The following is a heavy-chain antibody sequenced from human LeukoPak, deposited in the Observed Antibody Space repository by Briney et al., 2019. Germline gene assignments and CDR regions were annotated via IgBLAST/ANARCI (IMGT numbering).Heavy chain of an antibody. V-gene: IGHV3-48*03. CDR3: ARESDSGGYRFDY. D-gene: IGHD3-22*01. CDR1: GFTFSNYE. CDR2: ISSSGDRS. J-gene: IGHJ4*02. Sequence: GGSLRLSCAASGFTFSNYEMIWVRQAPGKGLEWLSYISSSGDRSLYADAVRGRATISRGNAKNSLYLQMNSLSTEDTAVYHCARESDSGGYRFDYWGQGSLVTVSS.